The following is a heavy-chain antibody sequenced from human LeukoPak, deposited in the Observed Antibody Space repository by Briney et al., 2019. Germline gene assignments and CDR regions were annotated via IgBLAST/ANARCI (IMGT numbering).Heavy chain of an antibody. CDR2: ISAYNGDT. D-gene: IGHD3-10*01. CDR1: GYTFTSNG. J-gene: IGHJ5*02. V-gene: IGHV1-18*01. CDR3: ARGVTAARGQRNWFDP. Sequence: ASVKVSCKASGYTFTSNGISWLRQAPGQGLEWMGWISAYNGDTNYAQKLQGRVTMTTDTSTSTAYMELRSLRSDDTAVYYCARGVTAARGQRNWFDPWGQGTLVTVSS.